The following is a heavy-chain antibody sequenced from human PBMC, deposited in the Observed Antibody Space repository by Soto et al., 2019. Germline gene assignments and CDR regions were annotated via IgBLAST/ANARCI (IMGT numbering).Heavy chain of an antibody. J-gene: IGHJ6*02. D-gene: IGHD3-10*01. CDR3: ARDSRVLLWFGELFPGIDV. Sequence: SETLSLTCTVSGGSISSGGYYWSWIRQHPGKGLEWIGYIYYSGSTYYNPSLKSRVTISVDTSKNQFSLKLSSVTAADTAVYYCARDSRVLLWFGELFPGIDVWGQGTTVTVSS. CDR2: IYYSGST. V-gene: IGHV4-31*03. CDR1: GGSISSGGYY.